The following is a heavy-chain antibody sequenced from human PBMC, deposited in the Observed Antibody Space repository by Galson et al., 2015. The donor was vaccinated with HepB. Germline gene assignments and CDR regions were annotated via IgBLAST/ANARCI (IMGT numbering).Heavy chain of an antibody. CDR3: ARAGPQGGADFDY. V-gene: IGHV6-1*01. J-gene: IGHJ4*02. CDR2: TYYKSKWYN. CDR1: GDSVSDNIVA. Sequence: CAISGDSVSDNIVAWNWIRQSPSRGLEWLGRTYYKSKWYNDYAVFVKSRITINPDTSKNQVYLQLNSVTPEDTAVYYCARAGPQGGADFDYWGQGTRVTVSS. D-gene: IGHD1-26*01.